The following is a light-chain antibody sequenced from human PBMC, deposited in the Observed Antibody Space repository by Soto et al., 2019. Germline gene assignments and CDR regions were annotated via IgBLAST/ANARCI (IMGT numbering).Light chain of an antibody. CDR3: QQRSNWPIT. CDR1: QSVSSH. CDR2: EAS. V-gene: IGKV3-11*01. Sequence: EIVLTQSPATLSLSPGERGTLSCRASQSVSSHLAWYQQKPGQGPRLLIYEASNRATGIPARFSGSASGTDFTLTISSLEPEDFAVYYCQQRSNWPITFGQGTRLEIK. J-gene: IGKJ5*01.